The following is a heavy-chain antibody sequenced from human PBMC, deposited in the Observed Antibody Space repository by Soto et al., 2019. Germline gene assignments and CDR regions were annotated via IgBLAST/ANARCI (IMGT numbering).Heavy chain of an antibody. Sequence: QVQLVQSGAEVKKPGSSVKVSCKASGGTFSSYAISWVRQAPGQGLEWMGGIIPIFGTANYAQKFQGRVTXXAXEXXSTAHMELSSLRSEDTAVYYCARDMTAVAGTGFDYWGQGTLVTVSS. CDR3: ARDMTAVAGTGFDY. D-gene: IGHD6-19*01. V-gene: IGHV1-69*12. J-gene: IGHJ4*02. CDR1: GGTFSSYA. CDR2: IIPIFGTA.